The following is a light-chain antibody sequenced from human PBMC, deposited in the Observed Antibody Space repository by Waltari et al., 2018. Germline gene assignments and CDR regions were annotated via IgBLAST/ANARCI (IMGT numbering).Light chain of an antibody. CDR3: QQPRT. CDR1: QGISSY. Sequence: DIQLTESPSFLSASVGDRVTITCRASQGISSYLDWYQQKPGKAPKLLIYAASTLQSGVPARFCGSGSGTEFTLTNSSLQPEDFATYYCQQPRTFGQGTRLEIK. CDR2: AAS. J-gene: IGKJ5*01. V-gene: IGKV1-9*01.